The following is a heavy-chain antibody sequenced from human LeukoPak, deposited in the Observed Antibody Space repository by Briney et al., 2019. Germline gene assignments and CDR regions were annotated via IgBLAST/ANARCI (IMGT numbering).Heavy chain of an antibody. CDR3: ARHAVYSGDYSFWFDP. CDR1: GGSITTYY. V-gene: IGHV4-59*08. J-gene: IGHJ5*02. Sequence: SETLSLTCTVSGGSITTYYWSWIRQPPGKGLEWIAYIYYSGITNYNPSLKSRVSISVDTSKNLFSLSLSSVTAADTAVYYCARHAVYSGDYSFWFDPWGLGTLVTVSS. D-gene: IGHD1-26*01. CDR2: IYYSGIT.